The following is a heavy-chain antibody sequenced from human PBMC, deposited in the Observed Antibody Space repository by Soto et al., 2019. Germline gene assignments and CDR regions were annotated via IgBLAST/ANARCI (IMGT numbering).Heavy chain of an antibody. CDR2: IYYSGTA. J-gene: IGHJ4*02. Sequence: QVQLQESGPGLVRPSETLSLTCTVSGGSVTSYYWSWIRQPPGKGLEWIGYIYYSGTADYKPSLQGRVTISLDTSKTQLSLKLSSVTAADTAVYYCSRGYNYGMSPFDFWGQGTLVTVSS. CDR1: GGSVTSYY. D-gene: IGHD1-1*01. V-gene: IGHV4-59*02. CDR3: SRGYNYGMSPFDF.